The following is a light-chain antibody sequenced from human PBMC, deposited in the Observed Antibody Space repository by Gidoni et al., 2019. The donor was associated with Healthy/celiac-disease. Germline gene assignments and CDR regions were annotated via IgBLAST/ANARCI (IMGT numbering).Light chain of an antibody. CDR2: WAS. V-gene: IGKV4-1*01. CDR1: QSVLYSSNNKNY. Sequence: DIVMTQSPDSLAVSLGERATINCKSSQSVLYSSNNKNYLAWYQQKPGQPPKLLIYWASTRESGVPDRFSGSGSGTDFTLTISCLQAEDVSVYYCQQYYSTPITFXQXTRLEIK. CDR3: QQYYSTPIT. J-gene: IGKJ5*01.